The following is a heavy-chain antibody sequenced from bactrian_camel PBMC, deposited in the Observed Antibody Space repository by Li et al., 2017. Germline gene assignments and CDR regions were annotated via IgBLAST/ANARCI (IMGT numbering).Heavy chain of an antibody. CDR2: IDNSGRT. J-gene: IGHJ4*01. Sequence: QVQLVESGGGSVQTGGSLRLSCVASGHDYTDELHMGWSRQFPGQGLEGIAAIDNSGRTTYADSVKGRFTITRDKAKNTLFLQMTAVEGGDTAMYYCAATGSWDCIGASFFQLDEYRYWGQGTQVTVS. CDR1: GHDYTDELH. V-gene: IGHV3S9*01. D-gene: IGHD1*01. CDR3: AATGSWDCIGASFFQLDEYRY.